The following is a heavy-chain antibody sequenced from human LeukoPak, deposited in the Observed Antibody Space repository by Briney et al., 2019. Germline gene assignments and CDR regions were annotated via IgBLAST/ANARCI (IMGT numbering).Heavy chain of an antibody. CDR3: AKDGYYDILAGYSRFDY. CDR2: IKQDGSEK. V-gene: IGHV3-7*03. CDR1: GFTFSSYW. Sequence: GGALRLSCAASGFTFSSYWMSWVRQAPGAGLEWVANIKQDGSEKYYVDSVKGRFTISRDNAKNSLFLQMNSLRAEDTAVYYCAKDGYYDILAGYSRFDYWGQGTLVTVSS. D-gene: IGHD3-9*01. J-gene: IGHJ4*02.